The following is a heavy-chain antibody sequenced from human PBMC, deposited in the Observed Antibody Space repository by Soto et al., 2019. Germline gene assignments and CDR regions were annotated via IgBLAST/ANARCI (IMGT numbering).Heavy chain of an antibody. CDR3: ARDWYSSSMVEYFDL. CDR1: GFTFSSYS. J-gene: IGHJ2*01. D-gene: IGHD6-13*01. V-gene: IGHV3-21*01. CDR2: ISSSSSYI. Sequence: EVQLVESGGGLVKPGGSLRLSCAASGFTFSSYSMNWVRQAPGKGLEWVSSISSSSSYIYYADSVKGRFTISRDNAKNSLYLQMNGLRAEDTAVYYCARDWYSSSMVEYFDLWGRGTLVTVSS.